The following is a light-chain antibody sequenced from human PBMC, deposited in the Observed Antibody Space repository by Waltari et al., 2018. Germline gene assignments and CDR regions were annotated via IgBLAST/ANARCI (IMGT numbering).Light chain of an antibody. CDR2: GKN. CDR1: SLRSYY. V-gene: IGLV3-19*01. Sequence: SSELTQDPAVSVALGQTVRITCHGDSLRSYYASWYQQKPGRARGLVLCGKNNQTSGIRDRFSGSTYGNTASLNICGGHAEDEADHYCSSRHNVGNHVVFGGGTKLTFL. CDR3: SSRHNVGNHVV. J-gene: IGLJ2*01.